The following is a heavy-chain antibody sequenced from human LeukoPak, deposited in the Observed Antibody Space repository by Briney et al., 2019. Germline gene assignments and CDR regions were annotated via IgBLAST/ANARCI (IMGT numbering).Heavy chain of an antibody. J-gene: IGHJ4*02. CDR1: GFTFSDYY. V-gene: IGHV3-11*01. CDR3: ARATRVTPNY. Sequence: GGSLRLSCAASGFTFSDYYMSWLRQAPGRGLEWVSYISSSGSTIYYADSVKGRFTISRDNAKNSLYLQMSSLRAEDTAVYYCARATRVTPNYWGQGTLVTVSS. CDR2: ISSSGSTI. D-gene: IGHD4-23*01.